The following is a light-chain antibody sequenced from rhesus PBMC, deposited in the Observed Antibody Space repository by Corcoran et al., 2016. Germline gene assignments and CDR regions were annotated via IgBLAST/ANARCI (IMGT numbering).Light chain of an antibody. CDR2: GAS. Sequence: QVILTQSPATLSLSPGERATLSCRASQSVSSYLAWYPQKPGQAPRLLIYGASSRAPGIPDRFSGGGSGTDFTLTISSLEPEDVAVYYCLQHSNWPRTFGQGTKVEIK. V-gene: IGKV3S11*01. CDR1: QSVSSY. J-gene: IGKJ1*01. CDR3: LQHSNWPRT.